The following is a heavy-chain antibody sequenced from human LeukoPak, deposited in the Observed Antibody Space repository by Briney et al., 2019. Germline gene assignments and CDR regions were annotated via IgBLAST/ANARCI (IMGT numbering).Heavy chain of an antibody. CDR1: GGSVGSGTYY. J-gene: IGHJ4*02. CDR2: IYYSGST. CDR3: ARDLFPSTQYFNY. Sequence: PSGTLSLTCTVSGGSVGSGTYYWSWIRQPPGTGLEWIGNIYYSGSTYYNPSLKSRVTISVDTSKNQFSLKLSSVTAADTAVYYCARDLFPSTQYFNYWGQGTLVTVSS. D-gene: IGHD3-3*01. V-gene: IGHV4-39*07.